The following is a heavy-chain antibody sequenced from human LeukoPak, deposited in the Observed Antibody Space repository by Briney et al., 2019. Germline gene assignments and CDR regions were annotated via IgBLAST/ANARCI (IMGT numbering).Heavy chain of an antibody. V-gene: IGHV3-23*01. CDR2: ISGSGGST. Sequence: GGSLRLSCAASGFTFSSYAMSWVRQAPRKGLEWVSAISGSGGSTYYADSVKGRFTISRDNSENTLYLQMNSLRAEDTAVCYCAKHLYYYDSSGYLGAFDIWGQGTMVTVSS. J-gene: IGHJ3*02. D-gene: IGHD3-22*01. CDR1: GFTFSSYA. CDR3: AKHLYYYDSSGYLGAFDI.